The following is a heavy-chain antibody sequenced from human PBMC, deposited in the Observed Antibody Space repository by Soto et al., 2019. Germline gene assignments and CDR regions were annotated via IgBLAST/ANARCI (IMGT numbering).Heavy chain of an antibody. J-gene: IGHJ5*02. CDR3: ARARRLENWFDP. Sequence: SVTLCHNCTVSCGPRFGDYCTWIREPAVGGLEWIGGINSDGDAICSPSLKSRVTMSVDPSRKHFSLNLTSVTSADTASYFCARARRLENWFDPWGPGIQVTVSS. V-gene: IGHV4-4*07. CDR1: CGPRFGDY. CDR2: INSDGDA. D-gene: IGHD5-12*01.